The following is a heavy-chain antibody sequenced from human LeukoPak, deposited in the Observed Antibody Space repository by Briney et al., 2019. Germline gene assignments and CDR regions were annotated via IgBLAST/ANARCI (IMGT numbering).Heavy chain of an antibody. CDR1: GYTFTSYY. D-gene: IGHD3-3*01. Sequence: GASVKVSCKASGYTFTSYYMHWVRQAPGQGLEWMGIINPSGGSTSYAQKFQGRVTMTRDMSTSTVYMELSSPRSVDTAVYYRAREFGTGRFLEWYYYYYYMDVWGKGTTVTVSS. J-gene: IGHJ6*03. CDR3: AREFGTGRFLEWYYYYYYMDV. V-gene: IGHV1-46*01. CDR2: INPSGGST.